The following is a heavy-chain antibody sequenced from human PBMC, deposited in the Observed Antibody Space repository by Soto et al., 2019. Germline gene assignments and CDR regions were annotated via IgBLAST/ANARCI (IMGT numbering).Heavy chain of an antibody. CDR3: ARTPGEYSYGYVYGMDV. J-gene: IGHJ6*02. CDR2: ISYDGSNK. D-gene: IGHD5-18*01. CDR1: GFTFSSYA. V-gene: IGHV3-30-3*01. Sequence: QVQLVESGGGVVQPGRSLRLSCAASGFTFSSYAMHWVRQAPGKGLEWVAVISYDGSNKYYADSVKGRFTISRDNSKNTLYLQMNSLRAEETAVYYCARTPGEYSYGYVYGMDVWGQGTTVTVSS.